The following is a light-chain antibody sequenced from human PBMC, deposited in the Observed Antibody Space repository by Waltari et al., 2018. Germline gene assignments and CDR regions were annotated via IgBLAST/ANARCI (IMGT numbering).Light chain of an antibody. V-gene: IGLV1-47*01. CDR2: RNN. CDR1: SPNIERNL. Sequence: QSVLTQPPSASGTPGQRVPISCSGGSPNIERNLVFWYQHLPEAAPKLLMYRNNQRPSGVPDRFSGAKSGSSATLAISGLRSEDEADYYCATWDDSLSGPVFGGGTKLTVL. CDR3: ATWDDSLSGPV. J-gene: IGLJ3*02.